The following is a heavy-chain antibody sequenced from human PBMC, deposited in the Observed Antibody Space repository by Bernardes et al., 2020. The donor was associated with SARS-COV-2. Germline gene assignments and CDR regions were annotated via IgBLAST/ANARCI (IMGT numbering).Heavy chain of an antibody. J-gene: IGHJ3*02. V-gene: IGHV3-30*18. CDR3: AKILSIVVVINDAFDI. Sequence: GGSLRLSCAASGFTFSSYGMHWVRQAPGKGLEWVAVISYDGSNKYYADSVKGRFTISRDNSKNTLYLQMNSLRAEDTAVYYCAKILSIVVVINDAFDIWGQGTMVTVSS. D-gene: IGHD3-22*01. CDR2: ISYDGSNK. CDR1: GFTFSSYG.